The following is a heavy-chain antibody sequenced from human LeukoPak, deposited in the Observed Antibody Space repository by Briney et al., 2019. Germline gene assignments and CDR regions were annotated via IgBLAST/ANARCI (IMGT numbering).Heavy chain of an antibody. Sequence: KTSETLSLTCAVYGGSFSGYYWSWIRQPPGKGLEWIGEINHSGSTNYNPSLKSRATISVDTSKNQFSLKLSSVTAADTAVYYCARSGGSYHEGYFDYWGQGTLVTVSS. CDR3: ARSGGSYHEGYFDY. CDR2: INHSGST. J-gene: IGHJ4*02. D-gene: IGHD1-26*01. CDR1: GGSFSGYY. V-gene: IGHV4-34*01.